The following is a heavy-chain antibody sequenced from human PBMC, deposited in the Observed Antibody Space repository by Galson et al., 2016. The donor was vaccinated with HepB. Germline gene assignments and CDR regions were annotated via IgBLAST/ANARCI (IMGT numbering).Heavy chain of an antibody. J-gene: IGHJ6*02. CDR2: IGTVGVT. V-gene: IGHV3-13*01. CDR3: ARKPRVYYYGMDV. CDR1: GFTFSSYD. Sequence: SLRLSCAASGFTFSSYDMHWVRQATGKGLEWVSAIGTVGVTYYPGSVKGRFTISRENAKNSLYLQMKSLRVEDTAVYYCARKPRVYYYGMDVWGQGTTVTVSS.